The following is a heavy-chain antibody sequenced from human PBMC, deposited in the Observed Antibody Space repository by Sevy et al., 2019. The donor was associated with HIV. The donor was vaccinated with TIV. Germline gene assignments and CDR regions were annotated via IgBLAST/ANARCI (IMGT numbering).Heavy chain of an antibody. CDR2: IYDSGST. CDR1: GGSISSGGYF. D-gene: IGHD5-18*01. CDR3: ARDSYHVETTIIKGFDP. V-gene: IGHV4-31*03. Sequence: SETLSLTCSVSGGSISSGGYFWSWIRQHPGKGLEGIGYIYDSGSTYYNPSLKSRVTLSVDKSKNQLSLKLNSVTAADTAVYYCARDSYHVETTIIKGFDPWGQGTLVTVSS. J-gene: IGHJ5*02.